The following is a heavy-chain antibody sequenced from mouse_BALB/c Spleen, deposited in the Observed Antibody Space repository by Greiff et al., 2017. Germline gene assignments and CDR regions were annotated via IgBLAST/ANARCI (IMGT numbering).Heavy chain of an antibody. D-gene: IGHD2-4*01. CDR1: GFSLTSYG. CDR2: IWSGGST. Sequence: QVQLKQSGPGLVQPSQSLSITCTVSGFSLTSYGVHWVRQSPGKGLEWLGVIWSGGSTDYNAAFISRLSISTDNSKSQVFFKMNSLQANDTAIYYCARNWGTMITGYAMDYWGQGTSVTVSS. V-gene: IGHV2-2*02. CDR3: ARNWGTMITGYAMDY. J-gene: IGHJ4*01.